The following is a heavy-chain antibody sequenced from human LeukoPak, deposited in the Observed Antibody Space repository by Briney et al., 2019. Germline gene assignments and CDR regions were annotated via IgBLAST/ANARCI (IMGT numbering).Heavy chain of an antibody. D-gene: IGHD6-13*01. CDR1: GFTFSTYW. V-gene: IGHV3-7*05. Sequence: GGSLRLSCAASGFTFSTYWMSWVRQAPGKGLEWEANIKKDGTEKYYVDSVKGRFTISRDNAKNSLYLQMNSLRAEDTAVYYCTRDVGAAGYWGQGTPVTVSS. CDR2: IKKDGTEK. CDR3: TRDVGAAGY. J-gene: IGHJ4*02.